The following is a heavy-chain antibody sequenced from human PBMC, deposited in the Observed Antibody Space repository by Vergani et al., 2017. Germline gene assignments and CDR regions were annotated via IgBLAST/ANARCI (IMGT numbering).Heavy chain of an antibody. CDR3: ARGQGNSDWFDP. V-gene: IGHV1-2*02. CDR2: INPNSGGT. J-gene: IGHJ5*02. CDR1: GYTSTGYY. D-gene: IGHD5-12*01. Sequence: QVQLVQPGAEVKKPGASVKVSCKASGYTSTGYYMHGVRQAPGQGLEWMGWINPNSGGTNYAQKFQGRVTMTRDTSISTAYMELSRLRSDDTAVYYWARGQGNSDWFDPWGQGTLVTVSS.